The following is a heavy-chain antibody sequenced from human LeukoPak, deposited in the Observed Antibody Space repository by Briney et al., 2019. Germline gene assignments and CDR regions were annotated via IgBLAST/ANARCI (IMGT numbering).Heavy chain of an antibody. D-gene: IGHD1-26*01. CDR3: ITRPNPVGY. CDR2: IKTKTDGGTT. V-gene: IGHV3-15*01. CDR1: GFTFSSAW. Sequence: GGSLRLSCAASGFTFSSAWMSWVRQVPGKGLEWVGRIKTKTDGGTTDYAAPVKGRFTISRDDSKDTLYLQMNSLTTEDTAVYYCITRPNPVGYWGQGTLVTVSS. J-gene: IGHJ4*02.